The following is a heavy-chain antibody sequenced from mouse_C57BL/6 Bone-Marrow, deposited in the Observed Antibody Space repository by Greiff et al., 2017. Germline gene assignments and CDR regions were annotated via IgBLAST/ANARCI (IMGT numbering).Heavy chain of an antibody. CDR1: GYTFTSYW. V-gene: IGHV1-7*01. Sequence: QVQLQQSGAELAKPGASVKLSCKASGYTFTSYWMHWVKQRPGQGLEWIGYINPSSGYTKYNQKFKDKATLTADNSSSTAYMQLSSLTYEDSAVYYCARYYDYDTGYYFDYWGQGTTLTVSS. D-gene: IGHD2-4*01. CDR3: ARYYDYDTGYYFDY. CDR2: INPSSGYT. J-gene: IGHJ2*01.